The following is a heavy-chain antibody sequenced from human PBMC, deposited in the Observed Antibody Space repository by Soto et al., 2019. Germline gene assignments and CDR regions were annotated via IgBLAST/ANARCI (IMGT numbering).Heavy chain of an antibody. CDR1: GGSISSSNW. V-gene: IGHV4-4*02. CDR2: IHRSGNT. Sequence: QVQLQESGPGLVKPSGTLSLTCDVSGGSISSSNWWSWVRQSPGKGLEWIGEIHRSGNTNYNPSFRSRITISVDKSKNQFSLKVSSVTAADTAVYYCARTSGIGYDFDYWGQGTLVTVSS. CDR3: ARTSGIGYDFDY. J-gene: IGHJ4*02. D-gene: IGHD2-15*01.